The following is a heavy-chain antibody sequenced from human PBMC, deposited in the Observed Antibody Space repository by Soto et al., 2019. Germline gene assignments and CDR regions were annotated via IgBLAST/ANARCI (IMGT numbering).Heavy chain of an antibody. J-gene: IGHJ6*02. V-gene: IGHV4-4*02. CDR2: IYHSGST. Sequence: NPSETLSLTCAVSGGSISSSNWWRGVRQPPGKGLEWIGEIYHSGSTNYNPSLKGRVTISVDKSKNQFSLKLSSVTAADTAVYYCARCYGSGSSYYYYYGMDVWGQGTTVTVSS. D-gene: IGHD3-10*01. CDR3: ARCYGSGSSYYYYYGMDV. CDR1: GGSISSSNW.